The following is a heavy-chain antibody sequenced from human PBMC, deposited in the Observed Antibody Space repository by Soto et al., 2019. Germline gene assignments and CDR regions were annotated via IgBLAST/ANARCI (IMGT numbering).Heavy chain of an antibody. J-gene: IGHJ5*02. CDR1: GFTFTHYG. CDR3: ARTPPPSVYCDSTSCQDWSDH. CDR2: ISAYNGNT. Sequence: QVQLVQSGAEVKQPAASVKVSCKASGFTFTHYGFSWVRQAPGQGFELMGWISAYNGNTYYAQKLQDRVTLTTDTPPRTAYMDLRSLRADDTAMYTCARTPPPSVYCDSTSCQDWSDHWGQGTLVTVSS. D-gene: IGHD2-2*01. V-gene: IGHV1-18*01.